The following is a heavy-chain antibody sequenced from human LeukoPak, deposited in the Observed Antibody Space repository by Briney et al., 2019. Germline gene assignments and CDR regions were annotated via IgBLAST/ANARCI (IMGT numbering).Heavy chain of an antibody. Sequence: GRSLRLSCAASGFTFSTYGLHWVRQAPGKGLEWVSFISYDGSNKYYADSVKGRFTISRDNAKNTLYLQINSLTSEDTAVYFCARAADTSGYYPAYWGQGTLVTVSS. CDR3: ARAADTSGYYPAY. CDR2: ISYDGSNK. J-gene: IGHJ4*02. D-gene: IGHD3-22*01. CDR1: GFTFSTYG. V-gene: IGHV3-30*03.